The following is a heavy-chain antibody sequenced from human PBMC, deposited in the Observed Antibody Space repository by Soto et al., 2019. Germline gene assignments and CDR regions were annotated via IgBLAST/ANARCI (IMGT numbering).Heavy chain of an antibody. J-gene: IGHJ4*02. CDR1: GFTFSNYG. V-gene: IGHV3-30*18. CDR2: ISYDGSNK. D-gene: IGHD3-22*01. Sequence: PGGSLRLSCAASGFTFSNYGMHWVRQAPGKGLEWVAVISYDGSNKYYADSVKGRFTISRDNSKNTMYLQMNSLRAEETAVYYCAKETPLKRRYYDCSGYYYFDYWGQGTLVTVSS. CDR3: AKETPLKRRYYDCSGYYYFDY.